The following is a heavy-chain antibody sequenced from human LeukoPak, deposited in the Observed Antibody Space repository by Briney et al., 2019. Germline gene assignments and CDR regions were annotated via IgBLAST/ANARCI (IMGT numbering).Heavy chain of an antibody. CDR1: GGSISSGSYY. V-gene: IGHV4-61*02. CDR3: ARVHLYSSSWSPLDWFDP. CDR2: IYTSGST. J-gene: IGHJ5*02. D-gene: IGHD6-13*01. Sequence: SETLSLTCTVSGGSISSGSYYWSWIRQPAGKGLEWIGRIYTSGSTNYNPSLKSRVTISVDTSKNQFSLKLSSVTAADTAVYYCARVHLYSSSWSPLDWFDPWGQGTLVTVSS.